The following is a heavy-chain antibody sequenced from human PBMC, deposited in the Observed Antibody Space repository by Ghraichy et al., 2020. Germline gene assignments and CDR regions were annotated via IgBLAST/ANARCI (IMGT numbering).Heavy chain of an antibody. CDR1: GGSISSTTYY. J-gene: IGHJ3*02. CDR2: IYYSGSA. D-gene: IGHD1-26*01. V-gene: IGHV4-39*01. CDR3: ARHQFSGSYYNAFDI. Sequence: SETLSLTCTVSGGSISSTTYYWGWIRQPPGKGLECIGSIYYSGSAYYNPSLKSRVTISIDTSKNQFSLQLNSVTAADTALYYCARHQFSGSYYNAFDIWGRGAMVTVSS.